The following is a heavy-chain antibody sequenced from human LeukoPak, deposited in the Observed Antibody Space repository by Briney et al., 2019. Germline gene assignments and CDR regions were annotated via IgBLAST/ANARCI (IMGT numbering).Heavy chain of an antibody. CDR2: IRSKAYGGTT. CDR1: GFTFGDYA. Sequence: GGSLRLSCTASGFTFGDYAMSWVRQAPGKGLEWVGFIRSKAYGGTTEYAASVKGRFTISRDDSKSIAYLQMNSLKTEDTAVYYSTRENEKQQLYTFDIWGQGTMVTVSS. J-gene: IGHJ3*02. V-gene: IGHV3-49*04. D-gene: IGHD6-13*01. CDR3: TRENEKQQLYTFDI.